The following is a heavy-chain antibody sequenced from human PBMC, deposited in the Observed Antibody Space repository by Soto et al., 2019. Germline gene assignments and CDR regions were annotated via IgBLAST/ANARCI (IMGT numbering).Heavy chain of an antibody. CDR3: TRVMYYDFWSGKGPFDY. V-gene: IGHV3-49*03. J-gene: IGHJ4*02. CDR2: IRSKAYGGTT. CDR1: GFTFGAYA. D-gene: IGHD3-3*01. Sequence: PGGSLRLSCTASGFTFGAYAMSWFRQAPGKGLEWVGFIRSKAYGGTTEYAASVKGRFTISRDDSKSIAYLQMNSLKTEDTAVYYCTRVMYYDFWSGKGPFDYWGQGTLVTVSS.